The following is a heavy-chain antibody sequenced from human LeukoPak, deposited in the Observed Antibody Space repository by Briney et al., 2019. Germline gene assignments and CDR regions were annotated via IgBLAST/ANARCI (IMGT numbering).Heavy chain of an antibody. CDR1: GGTFSSYA. CDR3: ARAGAIYCSSTSCYNLDY. Sequence: SVKVSCKASGGTFSSYAISWVRQAPGQGLEWMGGIIRIYGTANYAQNFQGRVTITADESTSTAYMELSSLRSEDTAVYYCARAGAIYCSSTSCYNLDYWGQGTLVTVSS. J-gene: IGHJ4*02. V-gene: IGHV1-69*13. CDR2: IIRIYGTA. D-gene: IGHD2-2*02.